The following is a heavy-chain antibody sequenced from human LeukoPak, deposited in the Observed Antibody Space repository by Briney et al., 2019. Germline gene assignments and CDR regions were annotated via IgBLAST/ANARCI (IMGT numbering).Heavy chain of an antibody. CDR1: GFTFSIYA. V-gene: IGHV3-23*01. D-gene: IGHD2-2*02. CDR2: ISGSGGST. J-gene: IGHJ4*02. CDR3: AKNGEYQLLYPYYFDY. Sequence: GGSLRLSCAASGFTFSIYAMSWVRQAPGKGLEWVSAISGSGGSTYYADCVTGRFNISRANYTNMMYLQMNSLRAEDTAVYYCAKNGEYQLLYPYYFDYWGQGTLVTVSS.